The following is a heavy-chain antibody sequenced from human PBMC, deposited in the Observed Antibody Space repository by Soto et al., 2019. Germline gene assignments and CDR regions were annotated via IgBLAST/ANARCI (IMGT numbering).Heavy chain of an antibody. CDR3: ASLSGGRFLDKGDY. Sequence: QVQLHQWGAGLLKPSEILSLTCAVYNGAFMGCYWTWVRQSPGKGLEWFGEINHIGSSNYNPSLKSRAAISIDTSKQQFSLRLTSLTAADTAVYYCASLSGGRFLDKGDYWGQGIQVNVSS. D-gene: IGHD3-3*01. CDR1: NGAFMGCY. V-gene: IGHV4-34*01. CDR2: INHIGSS. J-gene: IGHJ4*02.